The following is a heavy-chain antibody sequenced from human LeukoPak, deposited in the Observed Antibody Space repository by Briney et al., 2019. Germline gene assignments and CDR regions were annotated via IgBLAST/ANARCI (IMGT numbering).Heavy chain of an antibody. Sequence: TGGSLRLSCAASGFTFSSYAMSWVRQAPGEGLQWVSGISGSGSGTYYADSVRGRFTISRDNSKDTLYLQMNSLRAEDTAVYYCARSTRSTRDYYYMDVWGKGTTVTVSS. D-gene: IGHD2-2*01. CDR1: GFTFSSYA. V-gene: IGHV3-23*01. CDR2: ISGSGSGT. CDR3: ARSTRSTRDYYYMDV. J-gene: IGHJ6*03.